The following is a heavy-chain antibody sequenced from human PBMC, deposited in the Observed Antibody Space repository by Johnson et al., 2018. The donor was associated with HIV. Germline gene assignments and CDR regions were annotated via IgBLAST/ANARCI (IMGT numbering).Heavy chain of an antibody. CDR1: GFTFSNYA. V-gene: IGHV3-30*03. J-gene: IGHJ3*02. CDR3: ARDAGSSSSWGAFDI. Sequence: QVQLVESGGGVVQPGRSLRLSCAASGFTFSNYAMHWVRQAPDKGLEWVAVISYDGSNKYYADSVKGRFTISRDNSKNTLYLQMNSLRAEDTAVYYCARDAGSSSSWGAFDIWGQGTMVTVSS. CDR2: ISYDGSNK. D-gene: IGHD6-6*01.